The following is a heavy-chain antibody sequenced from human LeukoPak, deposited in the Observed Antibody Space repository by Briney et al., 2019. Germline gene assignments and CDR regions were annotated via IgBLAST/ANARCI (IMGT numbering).Heavy chain of an antibody. CDR1: GFTFSSYA. D-gene: IGHD6-19*01. J-gene: IGHJ6*02. Sequence: GGSLRLSCAASGFTFSSYAMSWVRQAPGKGLEWVSAISGSGGSTYYADSVKGRFTISRDNSKNTLYLQMNSLRAEDTAVYYCARDAYSSGWYAPHPYGMDVWGQGTTVTVSS. V-gene: IGHV3-23*01. CDR2: ISGSGGST. CDR3: ARDAYSSGWYAPHPYGMDV.